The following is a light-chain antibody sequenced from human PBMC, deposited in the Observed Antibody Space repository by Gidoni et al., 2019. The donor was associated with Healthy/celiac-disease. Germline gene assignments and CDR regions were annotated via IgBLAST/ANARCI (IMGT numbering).Light chain of an antibody. CDR1: QSLLHSNGYNY. CDR2: LGS. Sequence: DIVMTQSVLSLPVTPAEPATLSCRSSQSLLHSNGYNYLDWYLQTPGQSPQLMIDLGSNRACGVPDRFSGSGSGTYSTLKISIVEAEYAGVYYCMQALQTPRTFGQGTKLEIK. J-gene: IGKJ2*01. V-gene: IGKV2-28*01. CDR3: MQALQTPRT.